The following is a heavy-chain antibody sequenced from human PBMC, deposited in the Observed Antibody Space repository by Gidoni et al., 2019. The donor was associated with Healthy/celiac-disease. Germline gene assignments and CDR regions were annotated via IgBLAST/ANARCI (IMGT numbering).Heavy chain of an antibody. V-gene: IGHV3-23*01. CDR2: ISGSGGST. CDR3: AKDRLMFGSGSPPELDY. J-gene: IGHJ4*02. CDR1: GFTFSSYA. D-gene: IGHD3-10*01. Sequence: EVQLLESRGGLVQPGGSLRLSCAASGFTFSSYAMSWVRQVPGKGLEWVSAISGSGGSTYYADSGKGRFTISRDKSKNTLYLQINSLRAEDTAVYYCAKDRLMFGSGSPPELDYWGQGTLVTVSS.